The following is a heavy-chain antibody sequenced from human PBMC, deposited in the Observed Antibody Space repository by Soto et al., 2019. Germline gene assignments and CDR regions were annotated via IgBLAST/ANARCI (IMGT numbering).Heavy chain of an antibody. Sequence: GGSLRLSCAASGFTFSSYDMTWVRQSSGKGLEWVSAISGSGAFTLYADSVKGRFTVSRDNSKNTLYLQMGSLRVEDMAVYYCARRIPFGYGMDVWGQGTTVTVSS. J-gene: IGHJ6*02. CDR2: ISGSGAFT. CDR1: GFTFSSYD. V-gene: IGHV3-23*01. CDR3: ARRIPFGYGMDV. D-gene: IGHD2-21*01.